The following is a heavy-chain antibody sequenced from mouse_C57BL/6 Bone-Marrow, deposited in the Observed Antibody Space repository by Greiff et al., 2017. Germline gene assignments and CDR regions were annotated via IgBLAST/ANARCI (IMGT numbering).Heavy chain of an antibody. Sequence: LQQSGEGLVKPGGSLKLSCAASGFTFSSYAMSWVRQTPEKRLEWVAYISSGGDYIYYADTVKGRFTISRDNARNTLYLQMSSLKSEDKAMYYCTRGGITTEYYFDYWGQGTTLTVSS. J-gene: IGHJ2*01. CDR1: GFTFSSYA. CDR3: TRGGITTEYYFDY. D-gene: IGHD2-4*01. V-gene: IGHV5-9-1*02. CDR2: ISSGGDYI.